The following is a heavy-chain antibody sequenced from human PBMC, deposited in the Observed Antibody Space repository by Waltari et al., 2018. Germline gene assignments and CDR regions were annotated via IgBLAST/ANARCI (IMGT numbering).Heavy chain of an antibody. V-gene: IGHV1-2*06. CDR3: ARPGMTTVTLRGYYYYGMDV. CDR1: GYTFTGYY. D-gene: IGHD4-17*01. CDR2: INPNSGGT. J-gene: IGHJ6*02. Sequence: VKVSYKASGYTFTGYYMHWVRQAPGQGLEWMGRINPNSGGTNYAQKFQGRVTMTRDTSISTAYMELSRLRSDDTAVYYCARPGMTTVTLRGYYYYGMDVWGQGTTVTVSS.